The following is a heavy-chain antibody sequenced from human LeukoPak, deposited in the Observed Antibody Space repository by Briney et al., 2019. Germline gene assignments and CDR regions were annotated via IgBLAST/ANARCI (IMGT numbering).Heavy chain of an antibody. V-gene: IGHV1-2*06. J-gene: IGHJ4*02. Sequence: ASVKVSCKASGYTFTDYYMHWVRQAPGQGLEWMGRINPNSGGTNYAQKFQGRVTMTRDTSISTAYMELSRLRSDDTAVYYCARGKSIAAHYYFDYWGQGTLVTVSS. CDR2: INPNSGGT. CDR3: ARGKSIAAHYYFDY. CDR1: GYTFTDYY. D-gene: IGHD6-6*01.